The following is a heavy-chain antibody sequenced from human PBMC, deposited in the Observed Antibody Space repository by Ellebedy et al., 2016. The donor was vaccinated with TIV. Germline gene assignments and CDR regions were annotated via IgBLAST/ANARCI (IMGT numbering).Heavy chain of an antibody. V-gene: IGHV3-11*06. D-gene: IGHD4-17*01. CDR2: ISSSSSYT. CDR1: GLTFSDYY. Sequence: PGGSLRLSCAAPGLTFSDYYMGWIRQALGKGLEWVSYISSSSSYTNYADSVKGRFTISRDNAKNSLYLQMNSLRAEDTAVYYCARDLKSDYVGDYYYGMDVWGQGTTVTVSS. CDR3: ARDLKSDYVGDYYYGMDV. J-gene: IGHJ6*02.